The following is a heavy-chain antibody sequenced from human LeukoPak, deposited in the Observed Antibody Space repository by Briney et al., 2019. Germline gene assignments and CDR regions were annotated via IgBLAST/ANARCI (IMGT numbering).Heavy chain of an antibody. D-gene: IGHD3-22*01. Sequence: KPSETLSLTCTVSGGSISSHYWSWIRQPPGKGLEWIGCISYSGSTNYNPSLNSRVTISVDTSKKQFSLKLSSVTAADTAVYYCARGGPYDTSGSCIHALDYWGQGTLVTVSS. CDR2: ISYSGST. CDR3: ARGGPYDTSGSCIHALDY. J-gene: IGHJ4*02. CDR1: GGSISSHY. V-gene: IGHV4-59*11.